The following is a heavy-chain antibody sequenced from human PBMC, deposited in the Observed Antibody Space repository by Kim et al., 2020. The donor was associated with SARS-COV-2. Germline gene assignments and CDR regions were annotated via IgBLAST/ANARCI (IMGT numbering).Heavy chain of an antibody. CDR3: VKGLGTPYYFDY. Sequence: GGSLRLSCAASGFTFSSYAMNWVRQAPGKGLEWVSAITGSGGGAYYADSLKGRFTISRDNSKNTLYMQMNSLRAEDTAVYYCVKGLGTPYYFDYWGQGTLVPVSS. CDR2: ITGSGGGA. V-gene: IGHV3-23*01. J-gene: IGHJ4*02. D-gene: IGHD3-16*01. CDR1: GFTFSSYA.